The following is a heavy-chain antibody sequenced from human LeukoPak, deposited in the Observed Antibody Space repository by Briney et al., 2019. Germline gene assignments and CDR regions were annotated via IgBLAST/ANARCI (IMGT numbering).Heavy chain of an antibody. J-gene: IGHJ4*02. D-gene: IGHD2-2*01. CDR2: ISPKSGDT. CDR1: GYTFSGYY. V-gene: IGHV1-2*02. Sequence: GASVKVSCKASGYTFSGYYMHWVRQAPGQGYEWMGWISPKSGDTNYAQNFQGRVTMTRDTSISTAYMELSRLTSDDTAVYYCARGRDKTTSPAIDYWGQGTLVTVSS. CDR3: ARGRDKTTSPAIDY.